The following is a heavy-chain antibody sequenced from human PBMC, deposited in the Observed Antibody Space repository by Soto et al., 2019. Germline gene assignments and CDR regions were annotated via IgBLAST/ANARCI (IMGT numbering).Heavy chain of an antibody. CDR1: GFIFSDYA. CDR3: ARENSRIAHCLFQH. D-gene: IGHD6-13*01. CDR2: ISPDGSNQ. V-gene: IGHV3-30-3*01. Sequence: PGGSLRLSCVASGFIFSDYAMRWARQAPGKGLVWVALISPDGSNQYYSESAKGRFTISRNNSKNTLYMQMNDMTPDDTALYYCARENSRIAHCLFQHWGHGTLVTVSS. J-gene: IGHJ1*01.